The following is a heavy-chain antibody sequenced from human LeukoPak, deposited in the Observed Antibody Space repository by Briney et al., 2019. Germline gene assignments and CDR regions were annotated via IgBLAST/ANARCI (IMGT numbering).Heavy chain of an antibody. J-gene: IGHJ4*02. V-gene: IGHV1-18*01. CDR1: GYTFTSYG. Sequence: KVSCKSSGYTFTSYGISWVRQAPGQGLEWMGWISAYNGNTNYAQKLQGRVTMTSDTSTSTAYMELRSLRSDDTAVYYCARDDKYYYDNSGRTDYWGQGTLVTVSS. D-gene: IGHD3-22*01. CDR3: ARDDKYYYDNSGRTDY. CDR2: ISAYNGNT.